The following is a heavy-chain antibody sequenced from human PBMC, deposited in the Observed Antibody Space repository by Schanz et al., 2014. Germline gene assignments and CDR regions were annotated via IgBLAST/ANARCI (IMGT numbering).Heavy chain of an antibody. J-gene: IGHJ2*01. CDR1: GGSIRSYF. D-gene: IGHD1-1*01. CDR2: IYYSGSS. CDR3: ARDTTWRLDL. Sequence: QVQLQESGPGLLKPSETLSLTCTVSGGSIRSYFWSWIRQPPGKGLEWIGYIYYSGSSDYNPSLKSRVTISIDTSDNKSSLKLNSVTAADTAVYYCARDTTWRLDLWGRGTLVTVSS. V-gene: IGHV4-4*08.